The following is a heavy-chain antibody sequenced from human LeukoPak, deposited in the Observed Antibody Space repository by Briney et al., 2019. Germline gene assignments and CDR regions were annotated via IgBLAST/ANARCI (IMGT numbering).Heavy chain of an antibody. CDR1: GGSSSSYY. J-gene: IGHJ4*02. CDR2: IYYSGST. CDR3: ARLRFLEWLLFDY. Sequence: SETLSLTCTVSGGSSSSYYWSWIRQPPGKGLEWIGYIYYSGSTNYNPSLKSRVTISVDTSKNQFSLKLSSVTAADTAVYYCARLRFLEWLLFDYWGQGTLVTVSS. D-gene: IGHD3-3*01. V-gene: IGHV4-59*01.